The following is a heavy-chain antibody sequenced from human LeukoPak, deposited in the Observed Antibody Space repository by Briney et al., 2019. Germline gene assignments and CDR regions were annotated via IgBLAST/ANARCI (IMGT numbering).Heavy chain of an antibody. J-gene: IGHJ3*02. Sequence: ASVKVSCKVSGYTLTELSMHWVRQAPGKGLEWMGGFDPEDGETIYAQKFQGRVTMTEDTSTDTAYMELSSLRSEDTAVYYCARGEDGYCSSTSCYAGRADAFDIWGQGTMVTVSS. V-gene: IGHV1-24*01. CDR1: GYTLTELS. CDR2: FDPEDGET. D-gene: IGHD2-2*03. CDR3: ARGEDGYCSSTSCYAGRADAFDI.